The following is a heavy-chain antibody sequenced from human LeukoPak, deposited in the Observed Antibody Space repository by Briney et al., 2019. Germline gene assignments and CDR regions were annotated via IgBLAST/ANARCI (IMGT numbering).Heavy chain of an antibody. CDR3: ARTLTTTYS. V-gene: IGHV3-48*03. CDR2: ISNSGGDI. Sequence: GGSLRLSCAASGFTFSSHEMNWVRQAPGKGLEWLSYISNSGGDINYADSVKGRFTISGDNAKNSLYLQMNSLRVEDTAVYYCARTLTTTYSWGQGTLVTVSS. CDR1: GFTFSSHE. D-gene: IGHD4-17*01. J-gene: IGHJ4*02.